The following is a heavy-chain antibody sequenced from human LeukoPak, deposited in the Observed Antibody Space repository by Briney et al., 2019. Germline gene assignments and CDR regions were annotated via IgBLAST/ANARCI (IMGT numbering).Heavy chain of an antibody. D-gene: IGHD6-19*01. Sequence: GGSLRLSCAASGFTFSNAWMSWVRQAPGKGLEWVGRIKSKTDGGTTDYAAPVKGRFTISRDDSKNTLYLQMNSLKTEDTAVYYCTTEPVAVAGTFVYWGQGTLVTVSS. CDR3: TTEPVAVAGTFVY. V-gene: IGHV3-15*01. J-gene: IGHJ4*02. CDR1: GFTFSNAW. CDR2: IKSKTDGGTT.